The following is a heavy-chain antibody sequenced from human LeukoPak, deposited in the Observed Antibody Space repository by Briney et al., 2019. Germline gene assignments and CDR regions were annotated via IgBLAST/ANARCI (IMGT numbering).Heavy chain of an antibody. V-gene: IGHV4-59*01. CDR2: IYYSGST. CDR3: ARTAVTTFGFDY. D-gene: IGHD3-16*01. CDR1: GGSISSYY. Sequence: PPETLSLTCTVSGGSISSYYWSWIRQPPGKGLEWIGYIYYSGSTNYNPSLKSRVTISVDTSKNQFSLKLSSVTAADTAVYYCARTAVTTFGFDYWGQGTLVTVSS. J-gene: IGHJ4*02.